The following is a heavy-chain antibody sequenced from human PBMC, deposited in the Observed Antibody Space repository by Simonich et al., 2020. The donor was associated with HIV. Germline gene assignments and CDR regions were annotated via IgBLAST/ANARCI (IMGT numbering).Heavy chain of an antibody. D-gene: IGHD7-27*01. CDR1: GASFSGYY. CDR2: INHSRST. CDR3: ASAFPWGPFDY. J-gene: IGHJ4*02. V-gene: IGHV4-34*01. Sequence: QVQLQQWGAGLLKPSETLSLTCAVYGASFSGYYWSWIRQPPGKGLEYIGEINHSRSTNYNPSLKSRVTISVDTPKNQFSLKLSSVTAADTAVYYCASAFPWGPFDYWGQGSLVTVSS.